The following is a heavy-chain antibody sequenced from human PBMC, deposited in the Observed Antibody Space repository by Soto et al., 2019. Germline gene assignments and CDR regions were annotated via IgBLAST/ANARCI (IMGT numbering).Heavy chain of an antibody. V-gene: IGHV3-66*01. J-gene: IGHJ6*02. Sequence: EVQLLESGGGLVQPGGSLRLSCAASGFTVSSNYMSWVRQAPGKGLEWVSVIYSGGSTYYADSVKGRFTISRDNSTNTLYHQMNSLRAEDTTVYYCARDRVPGMDVWGQGTTVTVSS. CDR1: GFTVSSNY. CDR3: ARDRVPGMDV. CDR2: IYSGGST.